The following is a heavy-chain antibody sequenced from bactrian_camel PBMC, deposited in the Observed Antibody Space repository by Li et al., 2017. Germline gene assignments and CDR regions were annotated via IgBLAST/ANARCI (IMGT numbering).Heavy chain of an antibody. Sequence: HVQLVESGGGLVQPGGSLNLSCAASGYTYTAISMAWFRQAPGKEREGVACLYIGVDTTYNTYYSDSVKGRFTISRHNAENTVSLQMNSLKSEDAARYYCVTDLARTADFGYWGQGTQVTVS. J-gene: IGHJ6*01. CDR3: VTDLARTADFGY. V-gene: IGHV3S1*01. CDR1: GYTYTAIS. CDR2: LYIGVDTTYNT.